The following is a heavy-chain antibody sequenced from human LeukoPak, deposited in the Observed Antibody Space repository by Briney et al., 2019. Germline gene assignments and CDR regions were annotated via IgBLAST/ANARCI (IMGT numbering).Heavy chain of an antibody. D-gene: IGHD1-26*01. V-gene: IGHV3-48*04. CDR3: ARHKSVGGIDY. CDR1: GFTFSSYS. Sequence: GGSLRLSCAASGFTFSSYSMNWVRQAPGTGLEWLTYINTLGTNIYYRDSVKGRFTVSRDNSKNSLYLQMTSLRADDTAVYFCARHKSVGGIDYWGQGTLVTVSS. CDR2: INTLGTNI. J-gene: IGHJ4*02.